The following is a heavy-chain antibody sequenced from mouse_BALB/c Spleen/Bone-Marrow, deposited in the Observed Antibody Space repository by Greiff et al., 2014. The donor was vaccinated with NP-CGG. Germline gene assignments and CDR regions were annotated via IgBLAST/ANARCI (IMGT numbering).Heavy chain of an antibody. V-gene: IGHV2-9*02. CDR1: GFSLTSYG. CDR3: ARDYDEWFAY. J-gene: IGHJ3*01. D-gene: IGHD2-12*01. CDR2: IWAGGST. Sequence: QVQLQQSGPGLVAPSQSLSITCPVSGFSLTSYGVHWVRQPPGKGLEWLGVIWAGGSTNYNSALMSRLSISKDNSKSQVFLKMNSLQTDDTAMYYCARDYDEWFAYWGQGTLVTVSA.